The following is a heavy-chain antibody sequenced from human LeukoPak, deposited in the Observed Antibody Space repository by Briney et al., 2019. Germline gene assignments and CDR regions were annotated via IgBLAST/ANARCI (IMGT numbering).Heavy chain of an antibody. Sequence: PGGSLRLSCAASGFTFSSYAMHWVRQAPGKGLEWVAVISYDGSNKHYADSVKGRFTISRDNSKNTLYLQMNSLRAEDTAVYYCARDRTGDFDYWGQGTLVTVSS. CDR2: ISYDGSNK. CDR1: GFTFSSYA. V-gene: IGHV3-30-3*01. J-gene: IGHJ4*02. CDR3: ARDRTGDFDY. D-gene: IGHD7-27*01.